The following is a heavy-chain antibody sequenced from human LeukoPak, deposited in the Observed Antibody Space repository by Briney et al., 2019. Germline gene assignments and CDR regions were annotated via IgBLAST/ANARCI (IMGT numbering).Heavy chain of an antibody. CDR3: AGVPAAIREVYYGMDV. J-gene: IGHJ6*02. V-gene: IGHV4-34*01. CDR1: GGSFRGYY. D-gene: IGHD2-2*02. CDR2: INHSGST. Sequence: PSETLSLTCAVYGGSFRGYYWSWIRQPPGKGLEWIGEINHSGSTNYNPSLKSRVTISVDTSKNQFSLKLSSVTAADTAVYYCAGVPAAIREVYYGMDVWGQGTTVTVSS.